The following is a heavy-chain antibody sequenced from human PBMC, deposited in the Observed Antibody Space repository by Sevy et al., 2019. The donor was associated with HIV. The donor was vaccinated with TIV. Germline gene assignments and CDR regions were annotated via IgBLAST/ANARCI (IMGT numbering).Heavy chain of an antibody. CDR2: IYYTGST. CDR3: ARGSRV. Sequence: SETLSLTCSVSGDSVSSGTCYWSWIRQPPGKGLEWIGYIYYTGSTEYNPSLKSRVTISVDTSKNQFSLKLSSVTAADTAVYYCARGSRVWGQGTLVTVSS. CDR1: GDSVSSGTCY. J-gene: IGHJ4*02. V-gene: IGHV4-61*01. D-gene: IGHD2-15*01.